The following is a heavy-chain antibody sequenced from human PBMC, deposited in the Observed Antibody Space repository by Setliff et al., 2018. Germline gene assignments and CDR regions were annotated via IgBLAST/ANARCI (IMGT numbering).Heavy chain of an antibody. V-gene: IGHV3-33*01. D-gene: IGHD3-10*01. Sequence: GGSLRLSCAASGFTFSSYGMHWVRQAPGKGLEWVAFIWYDGSDKYYADSVKGRFTISRDNSRNTLYLQMSSLRGEDTAVYYCARAHPHGFGEYVDYWGQGTLVTVSS. CDR3: ARAHPHGFGEYVDY. J-gene: IGHJ4*02. CDR2: IWYDGSDK. CDR1: GFTFSSYG.